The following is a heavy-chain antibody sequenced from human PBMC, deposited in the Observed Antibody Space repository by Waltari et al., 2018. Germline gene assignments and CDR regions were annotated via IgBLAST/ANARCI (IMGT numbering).Heavy chain of an antibody. V-gene: IGHV3-43*01. CDR3: AKDIEVTAAGSGFDY. Sequence: EVQLVESGGVVVQPGGSLRLSCAASGFTFHDYTMHWVRKTPGKGLEWVSLISWHGGSTDYADSVKGRFTISRDNSKNSLYLQMDSLRSEDTALYYCAKDIEVTAAGSGFDYWGQGTLVTVSS. CDR1: GFTFHDYT. CDR2: ISWHGGST. J-gene: IGHJ4*02. D-gene: IGHD6-13*01.